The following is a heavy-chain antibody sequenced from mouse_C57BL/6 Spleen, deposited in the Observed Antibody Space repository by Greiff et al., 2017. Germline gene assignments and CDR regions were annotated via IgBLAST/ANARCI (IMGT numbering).Heavy chain of an antibody. D-gene: IGHD2-5*01. CDR3: ARDDSNYYFDY. CDR1: GFTFSSYA. Sequence: VQLKESGGGLVKPGGSLKLSCAASGFTFSSYAMSWVRQTPEKRLEWVATISDGGSYTYYPDNVKGRFTISRDNAKNNLYLQMSHLKSEDTAMYYCARDDSNYYFDYWGQGTTLTVSS. V-gene: IGHV5-4*01. J-gene: IGHJ2*01. CDR2: ISDGGSYT.